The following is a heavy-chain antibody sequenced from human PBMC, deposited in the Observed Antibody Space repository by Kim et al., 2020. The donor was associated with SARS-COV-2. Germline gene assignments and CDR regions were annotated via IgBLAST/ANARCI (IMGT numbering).Heavy chain of an antibody. Sequence: SETLSLTCAVYGVSFSGYYLSWIRQLPGKGLEWIAEINHSGSTNYNPSFKSRVTILVDTSKNQFALKLSSVTAADTAVYYCARGRKLITMVRGVIWERCFDYWGQGTLVAVSS. D-gene: IGHD3-10*01. CDR2: INHSGST. CDR3: ARGRKLITMVRGVIWERCFDY. J-gene: IGHJ4*02. CDR1: GVSFSGYY. V-gene: IGHV4-34*01.